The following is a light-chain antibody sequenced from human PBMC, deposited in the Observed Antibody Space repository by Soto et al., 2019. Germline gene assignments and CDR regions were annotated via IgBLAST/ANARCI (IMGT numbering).Light chain of an antibody. J-gene: IGKJ1*01. CDR2: GAS. CDR3: QQYGSSSWT. CDR1: QSVSSN. V-gene: IGKV3-20*01. Sequence: QTPALPTAPPGERATLSCRASQSVSSNLAWYQQKPGQAPRLLIYGASTRATGIPDRFGGSGSGTDFTLTISRLEPEDFAVYYCQQYGSSSWTFGQGTKVDIK.